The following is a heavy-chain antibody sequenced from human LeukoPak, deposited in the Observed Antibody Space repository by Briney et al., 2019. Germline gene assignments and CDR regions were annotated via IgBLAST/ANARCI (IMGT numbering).Heavy chain of an antibody. V-gene: IGHV3-21*01. J-gene: IGHJ4*02. CDR2: ISSSSSYI. D-gene: IGHD4-17*01. CDR1: GFTFSSYS. CDR3: ARDRTTVTTFYYFDY. Sequence: GGSLRLSCAASGFTFSSYSMNWVGQAPGKGLEWVSSISSSSSYIYYADSVKGRFTISRDNAKNSLYLQMNSLRAEDTAVYYCARDRTTVTTFYYFDYWGQGTLVTVSS.